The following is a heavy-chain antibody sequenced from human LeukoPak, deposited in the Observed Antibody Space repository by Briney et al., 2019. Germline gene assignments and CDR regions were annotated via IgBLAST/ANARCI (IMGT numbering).Heavy chain of an antibody. CDR1: GFTFSSYW. J-gene: IGHJ6*02. V-gene: IGHV3-74*01. CDR3: AKAAYYGSGSEYGMDV. D-gene: IGHD3-10*01. Sequence: GGSLRLSCAASGFTFSSYWMHWVRQAPGKGLVWVSRINSDGSSTSYADSVKGRFTISRDNAKNTLYLQMNSLRAEDTAVYYCAKAAYYGSGSEYGMDVWGQGTTVTVSS. CDR2: INSDGSST.